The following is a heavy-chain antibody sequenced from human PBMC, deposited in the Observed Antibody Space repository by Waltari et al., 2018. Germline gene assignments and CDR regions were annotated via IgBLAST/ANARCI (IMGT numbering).Heavy chain of an antibody. J-gene: IGHJ6*03. D-gene: IGHD1-20*01. CDR3: ARQYTQPYYYYYYMDV. CDR2: IYFSGST. V-gene: IGHV4-39*01. Sequence: QLQLQESGPGLVKPSATLSLTGTVSGGSISRSRYSWGWTRQPPGKGLEWIGSIYFSGSTSYNPSLKSRVTISVDTSKNQFSLKLSSVTAADTAVYYCARQYTQPYYYYYYMDVWGKGTTVTVSS. CDR1: GGSISRSRYS.